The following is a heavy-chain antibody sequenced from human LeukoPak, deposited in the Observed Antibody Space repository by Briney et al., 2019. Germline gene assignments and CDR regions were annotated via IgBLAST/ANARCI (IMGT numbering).Heavy chain of an antibody. J-gene: IGHJ4*02. CDR3: ARVSGEGPVLRLLEWPPYVDY. CDR2: IYYSGST. V-gene: IGHV4-39*07. Sequence: SETLSLTCTVSGGSISSSSYYWGWIRQPPGQGLGWIGSIYYSGSTYYNPSLKSRVTISVDTSKNQYSLKLSSVTAADTAVYYCARVSGEGPVLRLLEWPPYVDYWGQGTLVTVSS. D-gene: IGHD3-3*01. CDR1: GGSISSSSYY.